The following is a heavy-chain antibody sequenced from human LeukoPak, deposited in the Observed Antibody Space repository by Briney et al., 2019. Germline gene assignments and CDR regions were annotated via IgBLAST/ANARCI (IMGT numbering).Heavy chain of an antibody. V-gene: IGHV1-69*05. Sequence: SVKVSCKASGGTFSRYAISWVRQAPGQGLEWMGGIIPTFGTANYAQKFQGRVTITTDESTSTAYMELSSRRSEDTAVYYCARSRGELLTLGYYYYMDVWGKGTTVTVSS. CDR1: GGTFSRYA. CDR3: ARSRGELLTLGYYYYMDV. D-gene: IGHD3-10*01. CDR2: IIPTFGTA. J-gene: IGHJ6*03.